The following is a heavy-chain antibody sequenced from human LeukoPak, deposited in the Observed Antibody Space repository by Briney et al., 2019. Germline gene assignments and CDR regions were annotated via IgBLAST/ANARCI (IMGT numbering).Heavy chain of an antibody. Sequence: GGSLRLSCAASGFTFSSYGMHWVRQAPGKGLEWVTVVSADGRTQLYSDSVKGRFIVSRGNSLNTLHLQMNSLETEDTAVYYCAREFGHNRWYFDYWGQGALVTVSS. D-gene: IGHD5-24*01. CDR1: GFTFSSYG. CDR3: AREFGHNRWYFDY. CDR2: VSADGRTQ. J-gene: IGHJ4*02. V-gene: IGHV3-30*03.